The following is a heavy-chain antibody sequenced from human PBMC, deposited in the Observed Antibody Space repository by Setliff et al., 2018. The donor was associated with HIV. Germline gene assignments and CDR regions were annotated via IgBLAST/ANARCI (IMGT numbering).Heavy chain of an antibody. CDR3: AKRAVQDGTVTSSNWFES. CDR1: GDSIGTYS. V-gene: IGHV4-4*09. J-gene: IGHJ5*01. Sequence: SETLSLTCAVSGDSIGTYSWHWLRQPPGKGLEWIGYIYGSGSTGYNPSLTSRVAMSTDTPNNRFALKLTSVTAADTAVYYCAKRAVQDGTVTSSNWFESWGQGTLVTVSS. CDR2: IYGSGST. D-gene: IGHD1-7*01.